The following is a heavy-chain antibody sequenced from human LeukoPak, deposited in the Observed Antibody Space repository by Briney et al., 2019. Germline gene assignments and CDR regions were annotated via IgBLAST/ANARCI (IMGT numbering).Heavy chain of an antibody. CDR1: GFTFNDYT. D-gene: IGHD2-15*01. CDR3: ARGPTFLGYCSGGSCLGLY. V-gene: IGHV3-30-3*01. Sequence: GGSLRLSCAVSGFTFNDYTMHWVRHAPGKGLEWLAVVSYDATNKYYADSVKGRFTISRDNAKNSLYLQMNSLRAEDTAVYYCARGPTFLGYCSGGSCLGLYWGQGTLVTVSS. J-gene: IGHJ4*02. CDR2: VSYDATNK.